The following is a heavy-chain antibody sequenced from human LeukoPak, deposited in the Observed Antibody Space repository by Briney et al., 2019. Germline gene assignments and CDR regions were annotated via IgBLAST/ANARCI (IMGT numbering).Heavy chain of an antibody. V-gene: IGHV3-66*01. Sequence: GGSLRLSCAASGFTVRNNYMSWVRQAPGKGLGWVSVIYSGGSTYYADSVKGRFTISRDNSKNTLYLQMNSLRAEDTAVYFCATGERMVRGDGVDYWGQGTLVTVSS. CDR1: GFTVRNNY. CDR3: ATGERMVRGDGVDY. CDR2: IYSGGST. D-gene: IGHD3-10*01. J-gene: IGHJ4*02.